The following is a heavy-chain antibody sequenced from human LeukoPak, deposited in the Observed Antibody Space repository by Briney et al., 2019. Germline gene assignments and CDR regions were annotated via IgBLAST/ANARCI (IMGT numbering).Heavy chain of an antibody. D-gene: IGHD3-10*01. V-gene: IGHV1-69*04. CDR3: ARLSIGSGSYSIDY. CDR2: IIPILGIA. Sequence: ASVKVSCKASGGTFSSYAISWVRQAPGQGLEWMGRIIPILGIANYAQKFQGRVTITADKSTSTAYMELSSLRSEDTAVYHCARLSIGSGSYSIDYWGQGTLVTVSS. J-gene: IGHJ4*02. CDR1: GGTFSSYA.